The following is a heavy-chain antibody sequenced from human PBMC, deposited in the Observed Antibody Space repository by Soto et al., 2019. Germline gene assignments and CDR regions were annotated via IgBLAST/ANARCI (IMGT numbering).Heavy chain of an antibody. V-gene: IGHV3-21*01. Sequence: EVQVVESGGGLVKPGGSLRLSCAASGFTFSSYSMNWVRQAPGKGLEWVSSISSSSSYIYYADSVKGRFTISRDNAKNSLYLQMNSLRAEDTAVYYCAREERIVGATRGMDVWGQGTTVPVSS. CDR1: GFTFSSYS. D-gene: IGHD1-26*01. J-gene: IGHJ6*02. CDR2: ISSSSSYI. CDR3: AREERIVGATRGMDV.